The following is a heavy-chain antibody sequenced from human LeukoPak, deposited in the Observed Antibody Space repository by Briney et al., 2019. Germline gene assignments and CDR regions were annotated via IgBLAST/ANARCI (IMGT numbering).Heavy chain of an antibody. Sequence: GGSLRLSCAASGFMFSSNWMSWVRLAPGKGLEWVANIKQDGSKKSYVDSVKGRFTISRDNAKNSLYLQMNSLRAEDTAIYYCTRVGYIDEGIDYWGQGTLVTVSS. V-gene: IGHV3-7*04. CDR2: IKQDGSKK. D-gene: IGHD5-24*01. CDR3: TRVGYIDEGIDY. J-gene: IGHJ4*02. CDR1: GFMFSSNW.